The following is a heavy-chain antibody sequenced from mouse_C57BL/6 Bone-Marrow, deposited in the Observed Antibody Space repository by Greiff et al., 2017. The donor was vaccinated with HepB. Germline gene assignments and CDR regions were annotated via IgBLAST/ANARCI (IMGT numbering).Heavy chain of an antibody. Sequence: VHLVESGPGLVAPSQSLSITCTVSGFSLTSYAISWVRQPPGKGLEWLGVIWTGGGTNYNSALKSRLSISKDNSNSQVSLKMNSLQTDDTARYYCARKMEPYYGSSYWYFDVWGTGTTVTVSS. CDR1: GFSLTSYA. CDR3: ARKMEPYYGSSYWYFDV. CDR2: IWTGGGT. J-gene: IGHJ1*03. V-gene: IGHV2-9-1*01. D-gene: IGHD1-1*01.